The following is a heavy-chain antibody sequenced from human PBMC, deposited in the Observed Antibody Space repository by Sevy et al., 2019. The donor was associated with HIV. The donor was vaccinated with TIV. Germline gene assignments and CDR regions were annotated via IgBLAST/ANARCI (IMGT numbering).Heavy chain of an antibody. J-gene: IGHJ4*02. CDR1: GFTFSAYC. D-gene: IGHD3-16*01. Sequence: GGSLRLSCAASGFTFSAYCMNWVRQAPGKGLEWVANIKADGSDKHYVDSVEGRFTISRDNAKNLLFLQMNSLRVEDTAVYYCAHETFGRFESWGQGTLVTVSS. CDR2: IKADGSDK. CDR3: AHETFGRFES. V-gene: IGHV3-7*01.